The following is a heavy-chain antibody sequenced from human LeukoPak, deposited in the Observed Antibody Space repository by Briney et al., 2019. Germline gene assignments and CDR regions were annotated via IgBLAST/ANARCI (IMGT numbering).Heavy chain of an antibody. CDR1: GGTFSSYA. CDR3: ARDGVGAIRGRYYYGMDV. CDR2: IIPIFGTA. Sequence: GASVKVSCKASGGTFSSYAISWVRQAPGQGLEWMGGIIPIFGTANYAQKFQGRVTITADESTSTAYMELSSLRSEDTAVYYCARDGVGAIRGRYYYGMDVWGQGTTVTVSS. J-gene: IGHJ6*02. V-gene: IGHV1-69*13. D-gene: IGHD1-26*01.